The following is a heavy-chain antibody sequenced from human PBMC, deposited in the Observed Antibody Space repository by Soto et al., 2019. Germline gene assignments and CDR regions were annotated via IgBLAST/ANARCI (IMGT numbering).Heavy chain of an antibody. D-gene: IGHD6-19*01. Sequence: QVQLVESGGGVVQPGRSLRLSCAASGFTFSSYGMHWVRQAPGKGLEWVAVIWYDGSNKYYADSVKGRFTISRDNSKNTLYLQMNSLRAEDTAVYYCARGTPPKSIAVAGTLGYWGQGTLVTVSS. CDR2: IWYDGSNK. J-gene: IGHJ4*02. V-gene: IGHV3-33*01. CDR3: ARGTPPKSIAVAGTLGY. CDR1: GFTFSSYG.